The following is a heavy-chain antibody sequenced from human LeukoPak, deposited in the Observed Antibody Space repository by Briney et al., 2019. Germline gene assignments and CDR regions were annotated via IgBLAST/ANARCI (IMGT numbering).Heavy chain of an antibody. Sequence: GSLRLSCAASGFTFSSYSMNWVRQAPGKGLEWIGEIHQSGTINYNPSLRSRVTISVDESKNQFSLQLKSVTAADTAMYYCARDGSSGYCLSYWGRGTLVTVSS. V-gene: IGHV4-4*02. CDR2: IHQSGTI. J-gene: IGHJ4*02. CDR1: GFTFSSYSM. D-gene: IGHD3-22*01. CDR3: ARDGSSGYCLSY.